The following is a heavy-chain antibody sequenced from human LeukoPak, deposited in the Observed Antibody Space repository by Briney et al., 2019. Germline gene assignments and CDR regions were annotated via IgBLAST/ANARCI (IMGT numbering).Heavy chain of an antibody. D-gene: IGHD2-15*01. CDR3: AKELGYCSAGRCEYFQH. CDR1: GSTFSRYW. CDR2: ISGSGSST. V-gene: IGHV3-23*01. J-gene: IGHJ1*01. Sequence: GALRLSCAASGSTFSRYWMHWVRQAPGKGLEWVSAISGSGSSTYYADPVKGRFIISRDNSKNTLYLQMNSLRAEDTAIYYCAKELGYCSAGRCEYFQHWGQGTLVTVSS.